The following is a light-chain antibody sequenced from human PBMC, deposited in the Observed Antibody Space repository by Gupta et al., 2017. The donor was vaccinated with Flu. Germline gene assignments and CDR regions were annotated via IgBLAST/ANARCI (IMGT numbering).Light chain of an antibody. J-gene: IGKJ2*03. CDR2: SAS. Sequence: EIVLTQSPGTLSLSPGERAPLSCRASQSINSNYLPWYQQKPGQAPRLLIFSASSRATGIPDRFSGSASGTDFALSISMLDPEDFAMYYCQQYSDSLYSFGQGTKLEIK. V-gene: IGKV3-20*01. CDR3: QQYSDSLYS. CDR1: QSINSNY.